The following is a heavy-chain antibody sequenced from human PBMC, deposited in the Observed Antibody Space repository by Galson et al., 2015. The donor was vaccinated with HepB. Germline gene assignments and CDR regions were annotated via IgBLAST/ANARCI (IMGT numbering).Heavy chain of an antibody. CDR2: IETKGNNYAT. Sequence: SLRLSCAGSGFTFSGSTIHWVRQTSGKGLEGVGRIETKGNNYATAYVASVKGRFTISRDDSKNTEYLQMHSLRTEDTAVYYCIRRGDLSGYSSTWGQGTLVTVSS. J-gene: IGHJ5*02. CDR1: GFTFSGST. CDR3: IRRGDLSGYSST. D-gene: IGHD6-13*01. V-gene: IGHV3-73*01.